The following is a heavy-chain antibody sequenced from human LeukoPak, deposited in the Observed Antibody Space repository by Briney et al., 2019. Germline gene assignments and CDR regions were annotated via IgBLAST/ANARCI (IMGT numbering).Heavy chain of an antibody. J-gene: IGHJ4*02. CDR1: GFTFRNYA. V-gene: IGHV3-23*01. CDR2: ISGSGGTP. CDR3: AKDPDCTSGICYTFFDY. D-gene: IGHD2-8*01. Sequence: PGGSLRLSCAGSGFTFRNYAMSWVRQAPGKGLEWVSGISGSGGTPDYADSVRGRFIISRDNSKNTLYLQMNSLRAEDTAVYYCAKDPDCTSGICYTFFDYWGQGTLVTVSS.